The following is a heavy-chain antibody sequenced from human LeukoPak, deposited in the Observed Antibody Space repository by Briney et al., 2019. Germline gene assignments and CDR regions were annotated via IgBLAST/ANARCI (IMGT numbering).Heavy chain of an antibody. CDR2: IDSSSGYM. CDR1: GFTFNTYS. CDR3: AKGTRYSSGRDAFDI. J-gene: IGHJ3*02. D-gene: IGHD6-19*01. Sequence: GGSLRLSCAASGFTFNTYSMNWARQAPGKGLEWVSSIDSSSGYMFYADSVKGRFIISRDNAKNSLYLQMNSLRAEDTAVFYCAKGTRYSSGRDAFDIWGQGTRVTVSS. V-gene: IGHV3-21*04.